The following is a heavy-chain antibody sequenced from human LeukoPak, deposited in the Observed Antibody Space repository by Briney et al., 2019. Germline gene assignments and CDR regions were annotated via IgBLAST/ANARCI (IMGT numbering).Heavy chain of an antibody. V-gene: IGHV1-69-2*01. Sequence: GASVKVSCKASGYTFTDYYMHWVQQAPGKGLEWMGRVDPEDGETIYAEKFQGRVTITADTSTDTAYMELSSLRSEDTAVYYCATRSGYTDYWGQGTLVTVSS. CDR1: GYTFTDYY. CDR3: ATRSGYTDY. CDR2: VDPEDGET. D-gene: IGHD5-12*01. J-gene: IGHJ4*02.